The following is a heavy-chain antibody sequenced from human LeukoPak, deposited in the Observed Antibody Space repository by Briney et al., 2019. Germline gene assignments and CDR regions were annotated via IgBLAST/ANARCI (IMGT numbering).Heavy chain of an antibody. Sequence: GASVKVSCKASGYIFTSYGISWVRQATGQGLEWMGWMNTNSGKTGYAQTFQGRVTMTRDTSINTAYMELTSLRSDDTAVYYCARESGFYASGSRYWGQGTLVIVSS. CDR2: MNTNSGKT. CDR1: GYIFTSYG. D-gene: IGHD3-10*01. V-gene: IGHV1-8*02. J-gene: IGHJ4*02. CDR3: ARESGFYASGSRY.